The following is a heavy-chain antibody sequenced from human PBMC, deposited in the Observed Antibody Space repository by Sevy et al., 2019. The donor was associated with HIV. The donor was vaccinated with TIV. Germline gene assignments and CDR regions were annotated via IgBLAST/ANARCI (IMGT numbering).Heavy chain of an antibody. CDR2: ISYDGRNNK. CDR1: GFTFSDYA. CDR3: ARDRGEILSSAFDY. D-gene: IGHD3-16*01. V-gene: IGHV3-30*04. Sequence: GGSLRLSCAASGFTFSDYAMHWVRQAPGKGLEWVAVISYDGRNNKYNADSVKGRFTISRDNSKNTLYPQMNSLRVEDTAIYYCARDRGEILSSAFDYWGQGTLVTVSS. J-gene: IGHJ4*02.